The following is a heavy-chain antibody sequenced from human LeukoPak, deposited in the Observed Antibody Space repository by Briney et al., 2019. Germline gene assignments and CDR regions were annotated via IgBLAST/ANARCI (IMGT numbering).Heavy chain of an antibody. D-gene: IGHD6-19*01. V-gene: IGHV3-23*01. CDR2: ISGSGGST. CDR1: GFTFSSYA. Sequence: GGSLRLSCAASGFTFSSYAMSRVRQAPGKGLEWVSAISGSGGSTYYADSVKGRFTISRDNSKNTLYLQMNSLRAEDTAVYYCAKDIAVAGTSFDYWGQGTLVTVSS. J-gene: IGHJ4*02. CDR3: AKDIAVAGTSFDY.